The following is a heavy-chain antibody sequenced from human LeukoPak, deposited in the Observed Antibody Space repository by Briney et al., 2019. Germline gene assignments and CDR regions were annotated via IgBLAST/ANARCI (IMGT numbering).Heavy chain of an antibody. CDR1: GGSITSYY. V-gene: IGHV4-4*07. J-gene: IGHJ4*02. D-gene: IGHD3-16*01. CDR2: FYISENT. Sequence: SETLSLTRTVSGGSITSYYWMWIRQPAGKGLEWIGRFYISENTKQYRPSLQTRVTVSPDTSKNQFSLKLNSLTAADTAVYYCARGSYGHIDHWGQGILVTVSS. CDR3: ARGSYGHIDH.